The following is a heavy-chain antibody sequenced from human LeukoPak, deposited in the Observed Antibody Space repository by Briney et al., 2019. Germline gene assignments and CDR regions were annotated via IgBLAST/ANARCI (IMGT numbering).Heavy chain of an antibody. CDR1: GYTFTNYA. CDR3: ARDRYGDGFAHFDY. J-gene: IGHJ4*02. V-gene: IGHV1-2*02. D-gene: IGHD5-24*01. Sequence: ASVKVSCKASGYTFTNYAMHWVRQAPGQGLEWMGWITPSGGTNYPQKFQGRVAITRYTSITPAYMDLSRLTSDDTAVYYCARDRYGDGFAHFDYWGQGALVTVSS. CDR2: ITPSGGT.